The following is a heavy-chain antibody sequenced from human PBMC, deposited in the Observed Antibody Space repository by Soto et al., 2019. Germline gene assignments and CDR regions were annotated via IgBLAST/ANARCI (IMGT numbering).Heavy chain of an antibody. CDR3: AREDDGGDSLDV. CDR2: IHHSGSI. V-gene: IGHV4-30-4*08. Sequence: QVQLQQSGPGLVKPSQTLSLTCTVSGGSISSDYYHWTWIRQSPGKGLGWIGYIHHSGSILYHPSLKSRPTIPVDTSKNQFSLHLTSVTAADTAVYCCAREDDGGDSLDVWGQGTTVTVSS. D-gene: IGHD2-21*02. CDR1: GGSISSDYYH. J-gene: IGHJ6*02.